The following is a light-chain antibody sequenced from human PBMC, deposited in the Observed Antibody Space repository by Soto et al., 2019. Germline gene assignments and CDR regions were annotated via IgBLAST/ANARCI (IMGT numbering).Light chain of an antibody. CDR3: QQRRNWPLT. CDR1: QSVSSY. V-gene: IGKV3-11*01. J-gene: IGKJ5*01. CDR2: DAS. Sequence: EIVLTQSPATLSLSPGERATLSCRASQSVSSYLAWYQQKPGQAPRLLIYDASNRATGIPARFSGSGSGTDFPLTISSLEPEDFAVYYCQQRRNWPLTFGQGTRLEIK.